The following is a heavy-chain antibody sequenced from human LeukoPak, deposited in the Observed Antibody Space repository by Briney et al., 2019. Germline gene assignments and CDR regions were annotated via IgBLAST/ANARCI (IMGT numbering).Heavy chain of an antibody. CDR2: ITNSGGST. J-gene: IGHJ4*02. D-gene: IGHD4-17*01. CDR1: GFTFSSYA. V-gene: IGHV3-23*01. CDR3: AKDQGVTTPYFDY. Sequence: GGSLRLSYAASGFTFSSYAMSWVRQAPGKGLEWVSTITNSGGSTYYAGSVKGRFTISRDNSKNTLYLQMNSLRVEDTAVYYCAKDQGVTTPYFDYWGQGTLVTVSS.